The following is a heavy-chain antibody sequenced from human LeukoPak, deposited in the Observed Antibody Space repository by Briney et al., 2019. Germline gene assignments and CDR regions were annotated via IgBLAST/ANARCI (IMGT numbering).Heavy chain of an antibody. Sequence: GRSLRLSCAASGFTFSSYGMHWVRQAPGKGLEWVAVISYDGSNTYYADSVKGRFTISRDNSKNMLYLQMNSLRAEDTAVYYCAEPYYYGSRSYMDYWGQGTLVTVSS. CDR1: GFTFSSYG. D-gene: IGHD3-10*01. CDR2: ISYDGSNT. V-gene: IGHV3-30*18. J-gene: IGHJ4*02. CDR3: AEPYYYGSRSYMDY.